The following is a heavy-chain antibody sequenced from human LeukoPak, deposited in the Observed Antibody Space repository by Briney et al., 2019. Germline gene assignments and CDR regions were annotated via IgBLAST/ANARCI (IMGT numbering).Heavy chain of an antibody. CDR2: IHPADPDI. D-gene: IGHD1-1*01. J-gene: IGHJ4*02. CDR3: ARLRVQILTSTWYNSPLHY. CDR1: GYTFSTYW. V-gene: IGHV5-51*01. Sequence: GESLKISCQASGYTFSTYWIAWVRQMPGKGLEWMGIIHPADPDIRYSPSFQGQVTISVDKSISTAYLQWSSLKASDTAMYYCARLRVQILTSTWYNSPLHYWGQGTLVTVSS.